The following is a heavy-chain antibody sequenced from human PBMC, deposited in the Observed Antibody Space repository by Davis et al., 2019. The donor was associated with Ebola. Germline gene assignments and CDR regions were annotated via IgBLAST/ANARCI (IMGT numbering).Heavy chain of an antibody. CDR2: INHSGST. J-gene: IGHJ4*02. CDR1: GESFSGYY. Sequence: GSLRLSCAVYGESFSGYYWSWIRQPPGKGLEWIGEINHSGSTNYNPSLKSRVTISVDTSKNQFSLKLSSVTAADTAVYYCARAGGWLQPYYFDYWGQGTLVTVSS. CDR3: ARAGGWLQPYYFDY. D-gene: IGHD5-24*01. V-gene: IGHV4-34*01.